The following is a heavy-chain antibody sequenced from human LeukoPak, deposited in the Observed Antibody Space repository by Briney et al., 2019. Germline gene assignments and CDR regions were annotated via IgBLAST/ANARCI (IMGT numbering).Heavy chain of an antibody. V-gene: IGHV1-2*02. CDR1: GYTFTGYF. J-gene: IGHJ4*02. D-gene: IGHD2-2*01. Sequence: APVKVSCKASGYTFTGYFIHWVRQVPGQGLEWMGWINPNSGGTNYAQKFQGRVTMTRDTSTNTAYMELSRLRSDDTAIYYCARESIIPASRGDYWGQGTLVTVSS. CDR3: ARESIIPASRGDY. CDR2: INPNSGGT.